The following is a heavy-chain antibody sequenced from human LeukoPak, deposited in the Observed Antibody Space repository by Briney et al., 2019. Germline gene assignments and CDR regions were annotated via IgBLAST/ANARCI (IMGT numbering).Heavy chain of an antibody. CDR2: ITRSSSSI. D-gene: IGHD2-2*01. CDR1: GFTFSTYW. CDR3: ARGPYCSSTSCRGYFDY. Sequence: GGSLRLSCAASGFTFSTYWMHWVRQAPGKGLEWVSYITRSSSSIYYADSVKGRFTISRDNAENSLYLQMNSLRVEDTAVYYCARGPYCSSTSCRGYFDYWGQGTLVTVSS. J-gene: IGHJ4*02. V-gene: IGHV3-48*04.